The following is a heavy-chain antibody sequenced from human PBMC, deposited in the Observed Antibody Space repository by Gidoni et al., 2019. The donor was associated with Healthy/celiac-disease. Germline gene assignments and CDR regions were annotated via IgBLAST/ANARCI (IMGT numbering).Heavy chain of an antibody. CDR1: GVSFSGYY. CDR2: INHSGST. J-gene: IGHJ4*02. D-gene: IGHD3-10*01. Sequence: QVQLQQWGAGLLKPSETLSLTCAVYGVSFSGYYWSWIRQPPGKGLEWIGEINHSGSTNYNPSLKSRVTISVDTSKNQFSLKLSSVTAADTAVYYCARGQKYYGSGSFVDYWGQGTLVTVSS. V-gene: IGHV4-34*01. CDR3: ARGQKYYGSGSFVDY.